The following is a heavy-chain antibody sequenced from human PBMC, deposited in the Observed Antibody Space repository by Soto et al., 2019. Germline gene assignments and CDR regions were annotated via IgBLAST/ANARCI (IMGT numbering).Heavy chain of an antibody. CDR3: ARPQYVDYGGYYFYGMDV. CDR2: ISSSSSYI. CDR1: GFTFSSFT. V-gene: IGHV3-21*01. J-gene: IGHJ6*02. Sequence: EVQLVESGGGPVKPGGSLRLSCAASGFTFSSFTMNWVRQAPGKGLEWVASISSSSSYIYYVDSVKGRFTISRDNAKNSLYLQMNSLRAEDTAVYYCARPQYVDYGGYYFYGMDVWGQGTTVTVSS. D-gene: IGHD4-17*01.